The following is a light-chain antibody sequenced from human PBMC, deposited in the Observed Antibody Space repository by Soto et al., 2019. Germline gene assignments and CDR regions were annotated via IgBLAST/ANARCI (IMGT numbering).Light chain of an antibody. CDR1: QGISNY. CDR2: AAS. V-gene: IGKV1-27*01. Sequence: DIKMTQSPSSLSASVGDRVTITCRASQGISNYLAWYQQKPGKDPKLLIYAASTLQSGVPSRFSGSGSGTDFTLTISSLQPEDVATYYCQKYNSAPPLTFGGGTKVEIK. CDR3: QKYNSAPPLT. J-gene: IGKJ4*01.